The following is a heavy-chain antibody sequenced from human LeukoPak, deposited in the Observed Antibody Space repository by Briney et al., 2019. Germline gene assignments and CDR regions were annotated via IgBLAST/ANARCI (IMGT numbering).Heavy chain of an antibody. J-gene: IGHJ6*03. D-gene: IGHD4-17*01. Sequence: SVKVSCKASGGTFSNYAISWVRQAPGQGLEWMGGIIPIFGTANYAQKFQGRVTITADKSTSIVYMELGSLRSDDTAVYYCARDRWPVTRIHYYYNMDVWGKGTTVTVSS. CDR1: GGTFSNYA. CDR2: IIPIFGTA. CDR3: ARDRWPVTRIHYYYNMDV. V-gene: IGHV1-69*06.